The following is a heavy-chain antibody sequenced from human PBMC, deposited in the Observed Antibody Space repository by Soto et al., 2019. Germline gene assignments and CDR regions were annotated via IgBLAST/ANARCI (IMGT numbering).Heavy chain of an antibody. CDR1: GFTFSDYY. V-gene: IGHV3-11*01. CDR3: ARDRGVWWLVGSDAFDI. Sequence: QVQLVESGGGLVKPGGSLRLSCAASGFTFSDYYMSWIRQAPGKGLEWVSYISSSGSTIYYADSVKGRFTIARDNAKKALYLQMNSLRAGDTAVYYCARDRGVWWLVGSDAFDICGQGTMVTVSS. D-gene: IGHD6-19*01. J-gene: IGHJ3*02. CDR2: ISSSGSTI.